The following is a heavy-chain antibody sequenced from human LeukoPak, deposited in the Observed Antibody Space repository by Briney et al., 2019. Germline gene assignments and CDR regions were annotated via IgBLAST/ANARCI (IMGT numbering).Heavy chain of an antibody. V-gene: IGHV5-10-1*01. CDR1: GYSFTNYW. CDR2: IDPRDSYT. CDR3: ARLASAWNFDY. J-gene: IGHJ4*02. Sequence: GESLKISCKGSGYSFTNYWLNWVRQMPGKGLEWMGRIDPRDSYTDYSPSFQGHVTISADKSISTAYLQWSSLKASDTAMYYCARLASAWNFDYWGQGTLVTVSS. D-gene: IGHD6-19*01.